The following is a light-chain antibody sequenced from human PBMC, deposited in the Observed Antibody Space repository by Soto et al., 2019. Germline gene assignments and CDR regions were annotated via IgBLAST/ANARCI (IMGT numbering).Light chain of an antibody. CDR2: EVK. Sequence: QSVLTQPASVSGSPGPSITISCTGTSSDVGAYNYVSWYQQYPAKAPKLMIYEVKNRPAGVSNRFSGSRSGSTVSLTISGLQAEDKADYYCSSYTTNSTGAYVFGTGTKHTVL. V-gene: IGLV2-14*01. CDR1: SSDVGAYNY. J-gene: IGLJ1*01. CDR3: SSYTTNSTGAYV.